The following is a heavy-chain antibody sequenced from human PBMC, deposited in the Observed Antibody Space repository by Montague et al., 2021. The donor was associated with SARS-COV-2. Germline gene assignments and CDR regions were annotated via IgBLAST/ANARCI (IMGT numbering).Heavy chain of an antibody. J-gene: IGHJ4*02. CDR2: IYFTGSS. CDR1: GGSTISYY. D-gene: IGHD6-19*01. CDR3: ARRGGWPYFDF. V-gene: IGHV4-59*08. Sequence: SETLSLTCTVSGGSTISYYWSWIRQYPGKRLEWIGYIYFTGSSDYNPSLESRVTMSIDMSKNQFSLNLTSVTAADTAVYYCARRGGWPYFDFWSQGTLVTVSS.